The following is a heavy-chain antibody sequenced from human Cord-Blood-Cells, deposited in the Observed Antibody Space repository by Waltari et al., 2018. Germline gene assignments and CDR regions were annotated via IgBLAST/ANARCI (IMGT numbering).Heavy chain of an antibody. V-gene: IGHV1-3*01. CDR2: INAGKCNT. J-gene: IGHJ4*02. CDR1: GYTFTSYA. CDR3: ARDVGYCTGGVCYYFDY. Sequence: QVQLVQSGAEVKKPGASVKVSCKASGYTFTSYAMHWVRQAPGQRIEWMGWINAGKCNTKYSKKFQGRVTITRDTSASTAYMELSSLRSEDTAVYYCARDVGYCTGGVCYYFDYWGQGTLVTVSS. D-gene: IGHD2-8*02.